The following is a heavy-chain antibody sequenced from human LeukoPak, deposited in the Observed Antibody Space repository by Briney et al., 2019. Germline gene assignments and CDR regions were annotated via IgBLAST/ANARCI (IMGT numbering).Heavy chain of an antibody. D-gene: IGHD6-13*01. J-gene: IGHJ5*02. CDR1: GGSIDSNS. CDR3: ARRSSSWKNWFDP. V-gene: IGHV4-59*01. CDR2: IYYSGTT. Sequence: SETLSLTCTVSGGSIDSNSWTWLPQPPGKGLEWIGYIYYSGTTNYNPSLKSRVTMSVDMSKNQFSLKLSSVTAADTAVYYCARRSSSWKNWFDPWGQGTLVTVSS.